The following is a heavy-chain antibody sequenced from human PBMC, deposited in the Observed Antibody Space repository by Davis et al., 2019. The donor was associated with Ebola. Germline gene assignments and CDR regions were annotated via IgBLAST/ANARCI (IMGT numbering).Heavy chain of an antibody. CDR2: LGTSADT. Sequence: GESLKISCAASGFVFRNYVMSWVRQAPGKGLEWVSTLGTSADTYYADSVKGRFIISRDNSKNTLYLQMNSLRAEDTAVYYCARTYYYDDSGYRNAFDIWGQGTMVTISS. CDR3: ARTYYYDDSGYRNAFDI. V-gene: IGHV3-23*01. D-gene: IGHD3-22*01. J-gene: IGHJ3*02. CDR1: GFVFRNYV.